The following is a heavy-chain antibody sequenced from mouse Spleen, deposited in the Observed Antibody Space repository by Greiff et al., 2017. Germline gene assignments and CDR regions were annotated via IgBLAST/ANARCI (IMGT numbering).Heavy chain of an antibody. J-gene: IGHJ1*01. Sequence: VQLQQSGAELVRPGTSVKVSCKASGYAFTNYLIEWVKQRPGQGLEWIGVINPGSGGTNYNEKFKGKATLTADKSSSTAYMQLSSLTSEDSAVYFCAREDYGNYFDVWGAGTTVTVSS. D-gene: IGHD2-1*01. CDR3: AREDYGNYFDV. CDR2: INPGSGGT. CDR1: GYAFTNYL. V-gene: IGHV1-54*01.